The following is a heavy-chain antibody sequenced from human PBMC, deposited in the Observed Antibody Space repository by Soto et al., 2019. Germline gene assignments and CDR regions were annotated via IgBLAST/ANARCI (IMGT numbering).Heavy chain of an antibody. V-gene: IGHV1-18*01. D-gene: IGHD4-17*01. J-gene: IGHJ4*02. Sequence: QAQLVQSGAEVKEPGASVKVSCKASGYSFTTSDITWVRQAPGQGLKWMGWISTYNGNTNYAQKLQDRVTLTTDTSTSTAYMELRSLRSDDTAVYYCARRLYGDYDYWGQGTLVTVSS. CDR3: ARRLYGDYDY. CDR1: GYSFTTSD. CDR2: ISTYNGNT.